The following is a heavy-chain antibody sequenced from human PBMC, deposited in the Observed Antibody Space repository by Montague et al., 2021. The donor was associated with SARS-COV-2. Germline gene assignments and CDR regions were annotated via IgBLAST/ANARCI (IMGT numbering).Heavy chain of an antibody. CDR1: IGSISSGSYY. V-gene: IGHV4-61*02. J-gene: IGHJ5*02. CDR3: ARDWYSSGGNWLHWFDP. D-gene: IGHD6-25*01. CDR2: IYTSGST. Sequence: TLSLTCTVSIGSISSGSYYWSWIRQPAGKGLEWIGRIYTSGSTNYNPSLKSRVTISVDTSKNQFSLKLSSVTAADTAVYYCARDWYSSGGNWLHWFDPWGRGTLVTVSS.